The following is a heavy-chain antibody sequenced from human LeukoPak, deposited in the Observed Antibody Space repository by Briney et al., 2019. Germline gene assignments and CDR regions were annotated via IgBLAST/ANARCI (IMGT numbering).Heavy chain of an antibody. V-gene: IGHV4-30-4*01. CDR2: IYYSGST. Sequence: SETLSLTCTVAGGSISSGAYYWRWIRQPPGKGLEWIGYIYYSGSTYYNPSLKSRLTISVDTSKNQFSLNLSSVTAADTAVYYCAGHGAALHTNAFDIWGQGTMVTVSS. CDR3: AGHGAALHTNAFDI. CDR1: GGSISSGAYY. J-gene: IGHJ3*02. D-gene: IGHD1-26*01.